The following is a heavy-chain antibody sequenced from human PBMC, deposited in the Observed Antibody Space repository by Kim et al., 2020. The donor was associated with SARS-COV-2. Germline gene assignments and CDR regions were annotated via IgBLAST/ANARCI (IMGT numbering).Heavy chain of an antibody. V-gene: IGHV4-61*01. CDR3: ARYYGVPAARFFSWFDP. D-gene: IGHD2-2*01. CDR1: GGSVSSGSYY. CDR2: IYYSGST. J-gene: IGHJ5*02. Sequence: SETLSLTCTVSGGSVSSGSYYWSWIRQPPGKGLEWIGYIYYSGSTNYNPSLKSRVTISVDTSKNQFSLKLSSVTAADTAVYYCARYYGVPAARFFSWFDPWGQGTLVTVSS.